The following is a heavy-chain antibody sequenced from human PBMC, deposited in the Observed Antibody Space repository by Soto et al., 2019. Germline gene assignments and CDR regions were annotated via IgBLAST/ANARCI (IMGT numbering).Heavy chain of an antibody. Sequence: GGSLRLSCAASGFIFSDYYVDWVRQAPGKGLEWVGRSRNKANSYTTEYAASVKGRFTLSRDDSKNSVHLQMTSLKIEDTAVYFCIRPMTGATRGFDDWGQGTLVTVSS. CDR2: SRNKANSYTT. V-gene: IGHV3-72*01. J-gene: IGHJ4*02. CDR3: IRPMTGATRGFDD. CDR1: GFIFSDYY. D-gene: IGHD1-1*01.